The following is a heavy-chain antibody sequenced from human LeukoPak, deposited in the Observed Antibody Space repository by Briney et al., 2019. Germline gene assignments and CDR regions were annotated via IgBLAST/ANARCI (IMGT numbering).Heavy chain of an antibody. Sequence: GGSLRLSCAASGFTFSGHSMTWVRQTPGKGLEWVSVIFGNGVKTYYADSLKGRFTISRDNSKSTLYLQMNSLSADDTAVYYCARVGDWSNYFGMDAWGQGTTVSVSS. CDR2: IFGNGVKT. D-gene: IGHD3-16*01. CDR1: GFTFSGHS. CDR3: ARVGDWSNYFGMDA. V-gene: IGHV3-23*01. J-gene: IGHJ6*02.